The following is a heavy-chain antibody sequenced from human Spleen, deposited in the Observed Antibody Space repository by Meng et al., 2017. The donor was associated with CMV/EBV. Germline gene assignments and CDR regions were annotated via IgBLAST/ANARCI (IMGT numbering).Heavy chain of an antibody. J-gene: IGHJ4*02. CDR3: ARDRYYYDSSGYFSDY. D-gene: IGHD3-22*01. CDR1: GFTFDDCT. V-gene: IGHV3-43*01. Sequence: GGSLRLSCAASGFTFDDCTMHWVRQTPEKSLEWVAFVSRDGASTYYADSVKGRFTVSRDNSKNSLFLQMTSLTPEDSALYYCARDRYYYDSSGYFSDYWGQGTLVTVSS. CDR2: VSRDGAST.